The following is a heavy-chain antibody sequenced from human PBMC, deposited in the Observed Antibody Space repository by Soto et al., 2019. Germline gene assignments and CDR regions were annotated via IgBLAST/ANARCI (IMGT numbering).Heavy chain of an antibody. Sequence: PGESLKIYCNGSGYSFTIYWIRWVRQMPGKGLEWMGRIDPSDSYTNYSPSFQGHVTISADKSISTAYLQWSSLKASDTAMYYCARHDYGGNSGDWFDPWGQGTLVTVSS. CDR3: ARHDYGGNSGDWFDP. CDR2: IDPSDSYT. V-gene: IGHV5-10-1*01. J-gene: IGHJ5*02. D-gene: IGHD4-17*01. CDR1: GYSFTIYW.